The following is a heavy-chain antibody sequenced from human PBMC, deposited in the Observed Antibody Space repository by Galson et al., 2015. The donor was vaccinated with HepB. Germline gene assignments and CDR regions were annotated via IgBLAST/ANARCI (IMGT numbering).Heavy chain of an antibody. CDR1: GFNFSSYA. V-gene: IGHV3-30-3*01. D-gene: IGHD3-22*01. CDR2: ISYDGTNK. Sequence: SLRLSCAASGFNFSSYAMHWVRQAPGKGLEWVAVISYDGTNKYYADSVKGRFTISRDNSKNTLYLQMNSLRAEDTAVYYCARPNVSTGYSPNSFDYWGQGTLVTVSS. CDR3: ARPNVSTGYSPNSFDY. J-gene: IGHJ4*02.